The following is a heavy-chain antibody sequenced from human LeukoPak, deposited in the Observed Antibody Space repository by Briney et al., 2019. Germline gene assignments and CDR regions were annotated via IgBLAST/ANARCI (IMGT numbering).Heavy chain of an antibody. J-gene: IGHJ4*02. CDR3: ARDHNDGYNFY. Sequence: GGSLRLSCAASGFTFDDYAMQWVRQAPGKGLEWVANIKEDGSEKYYVDSVKGRFIISRDNAKNSLYLQMNSLRVEDTAVYFCARDHNDGYNFYWGQGAVVTVSS. CDR1: GFTFDDYA. V-gene: IGHV3-7*01. D-gene: IGHD3-22*01. CDR2: IKEDGSEK.